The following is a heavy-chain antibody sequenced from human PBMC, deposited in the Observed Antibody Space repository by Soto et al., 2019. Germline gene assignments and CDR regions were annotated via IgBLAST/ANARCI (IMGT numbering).Heavy chain of an antibody. D-gene: IGHD1-26*01. Sequence: QVQLVESGGGVVQPGRSLRLSCAASGFTFSSYGMHWVRQAPGKGLEWVAVISYDGSNKYYADSVKGRFTLSRDNSKTTRYLQMNSLRCEATAVYYCARSPHSVSYLADVDYWGQGTLVTASS. CDR3: ARSPHSVSYLADVDY. V-gene: IGHV3-30*03. J-gene: IGHJ4*02. CDR1: GFTFSSYG. CDR2: ISYDGSNK.